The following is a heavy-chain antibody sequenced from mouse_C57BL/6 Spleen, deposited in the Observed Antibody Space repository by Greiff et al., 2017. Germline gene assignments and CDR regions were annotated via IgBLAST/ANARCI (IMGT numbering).Heavy chain of an antibody. CDR3: ARSDSNYFDY. J-gene: IGHJ2*01. V-gene: IGHV1-63*01. Sequence: QVQLQQSGAELVRPGTSVKMSCKASGYTFTNYWIGWAKQRPGHGLEWIGDIYPGGGYTNYNEKFKGKATLTADKSSSAAYMQFSSLTSEDSAIYCCARSDSNYFDYWGQGTTLTVSS. CDR2: IYPGGGYT. D-gene: IGHD2-5*01. CDR1: GYTFTNYW.